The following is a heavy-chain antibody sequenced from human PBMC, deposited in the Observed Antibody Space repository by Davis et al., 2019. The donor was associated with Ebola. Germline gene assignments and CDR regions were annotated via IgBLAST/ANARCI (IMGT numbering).Heavy chain of an antibody. J-gene: IGHJ6*02. CDR1: GFTFSSYS. CDR2: ISSSSSTI. CDR3: ARVGSVGEVAALDV. D-gene: IGHD2-15*01. V-gene: IGHV3-48*04. Sequence: GGSLRPSCAASGFTFSSYSMNWVRQAPGKGLEWVSYISSSSSTIYYADSVKGRFTTSRDNAKNSLYLQMNSLRAEDTAVYYCARVGSVGEVAALDVWGQGTTVTVSS.